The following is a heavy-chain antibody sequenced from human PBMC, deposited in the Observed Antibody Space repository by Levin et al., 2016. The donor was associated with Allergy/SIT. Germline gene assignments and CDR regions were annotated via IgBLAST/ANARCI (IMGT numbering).Heavy chain of an antibody. Sequence: LRLSCAVSGGSISSGDYYWSWVRQHPGRGLEWIGHIYYSGSSYYNPSLKSRVIISVDTSKNQFSLKLSSVTAADTAVYYCATVKTYYYESFGYQLFDYWGQGTLVTVSS. V-gene: IGHV4-31*11. J-gene: IGHJ4*02. D-gene: IGHD3-22*01. CDR3: ATVKTYYYESFGYQLFDY. CDR2: IYYSGSS. CDR1: GGSISSGDYY.